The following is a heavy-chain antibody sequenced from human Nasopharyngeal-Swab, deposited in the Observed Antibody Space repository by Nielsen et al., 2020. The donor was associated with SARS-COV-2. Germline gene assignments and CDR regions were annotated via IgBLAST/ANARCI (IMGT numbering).Heavy chain of an antibody. Sequence: GESLKISCAASGFTFSSYAMHWVRQAPGKGLEWVAVISYDGTIQYYADSVKGRFTISRDNSRNILYLQMNSLRPEDTAVYYCARGAVAGRNAFDIWGQGTLVTVSS. CDR3: ARGAVAGRNAFDI. CDR1: GFTFSSYA. D-gene: IGHD6-19*01. V-gene: IGHV3-30-3*01. CDR2: ISYDGTIQ. J-gene: IGHJ3*02.